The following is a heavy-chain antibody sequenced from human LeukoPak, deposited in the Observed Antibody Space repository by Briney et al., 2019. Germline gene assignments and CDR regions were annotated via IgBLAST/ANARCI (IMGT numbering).Heavy chain of an antibody. D-gene: IGHD2-15*01. Sequence: SETLSLTCTVSGGSISSYYWSWIRQPPGRGLEWIGYIYYSGSTNYNPSLKSRVTISVDTAKNQFSLDLSSVTAADTAVYYCARDLRRSGSFVYWFDPWGQGTLVTVTS. CDR3: ARDLRRSGSFVYWFDP. CDR1: GGSISSYY. J-gene: IGHJ5*02. CDR2: IYYSGST. V-gene: IGHV4-59*12.